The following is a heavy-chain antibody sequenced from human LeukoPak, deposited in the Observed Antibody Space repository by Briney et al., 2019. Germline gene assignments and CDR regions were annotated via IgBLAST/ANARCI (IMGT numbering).Heavy chain of an antibody. V-gene: IGHV3-48*03. D-gene: IGHD6-13*01. CDR3: ARDGTAAGLYFDL. Sequence: PGGSLRLSCAASGFTFSSYEMNWVRQAPGKGLEWVSYISSSGSTIYYADSVKGRFTISRDNTKNSLSLQLNGLRAEDTAVYYCARDGTAAGLYFDLWGQGTLVTVSS. J-gene: IGHJ4*01. CDR2: ISSSGSTI. CDR1: GFTFSSYE.